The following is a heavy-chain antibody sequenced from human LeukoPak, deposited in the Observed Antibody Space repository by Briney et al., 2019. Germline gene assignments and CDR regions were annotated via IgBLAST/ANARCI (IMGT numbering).Heavy chain of an antibody. D-gene: IGHD6-6*01. CDR1: GGSISSYY. CDR3: ARVNSSSSGFYFDY. J-gene: IGHJ4*02. Sequence: SETLSLTCTVSGGSISSYYWSWIRQPPGKGLEWIGYIFYSGSTNYNPSLKSRVTISVDMSRNQFSLKLSSVTAADTAVYYCARVNSSSSGFYFDYWGQGTLVTVSS. V-gene: IGHV4-59*12. CDR2: IFYSGST.